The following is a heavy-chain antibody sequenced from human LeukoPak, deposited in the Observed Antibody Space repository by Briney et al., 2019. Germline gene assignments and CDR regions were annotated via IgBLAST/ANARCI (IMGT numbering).Heavy chain of an antibody. Sequence: PGGSLRLSCAASAFTFGSYAMIWVRQAPGKGLEWVSGISGSGGSTYYSDSAKGRFTISRDNSNNTLYLQMNSLRAEDTAVYYCAKGAASRGYTYVANWGQGTLVTVSS. CDR3: AKGAASRGYTYVAN. J-gene: IGHJ4*02. V-gene: IGHV3-23*01. CDR1: AFTFGSYA. CDR2: ISGSGGST. D-gene: IGHD5-18*01.